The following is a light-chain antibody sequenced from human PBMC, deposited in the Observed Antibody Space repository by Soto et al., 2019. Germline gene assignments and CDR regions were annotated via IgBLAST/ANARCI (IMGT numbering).Light chain of an antibody. Sequence: DIQMTQSPSTLSASVGDRVTITCRASQSISSWLAWYQQKPGKAPKLLIYDASSLESGVPSRFSGSGSGTDFPLTISSLQPVDFATYYCQQYNSYPYTFGQGTKLEIK. V-gene: IGKV1-5*01. CDR1: QSISSW. CDR3: QQYNSYPYT. J-gene: IGKJ2*01. CDR2: DAS.